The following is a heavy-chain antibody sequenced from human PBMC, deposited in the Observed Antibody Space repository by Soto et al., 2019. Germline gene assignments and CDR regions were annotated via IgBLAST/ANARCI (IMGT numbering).Heavy chain of an antibody. CDR3: ASLLASTYSPRPFDF. Sequence: GGSLRLSCEASGFAFTSYWMHWVRQAPGKGLVWVAGVKSDGTTATYADSVRGRFTISRDNAKNTLYLQMNSLSAEDTAVYYCASLLASTYSPRPFDFWGQGTQVTVSS. J-gene: IGHJ4*02. CDR1: GFAFTSYW. CDR2: VKSDGTTA. V-gene: IGHV3-74*01. D-gene: IGHD2-15*01.